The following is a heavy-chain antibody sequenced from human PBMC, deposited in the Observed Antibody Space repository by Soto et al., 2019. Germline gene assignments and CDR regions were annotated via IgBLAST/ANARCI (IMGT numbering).Heavy chain of an antibody. V-gene: IGHV3-66*01. Sequence: PGGSLRLSCAASGFTVSSNYMSWVRQAPGKGLEWVSVIYSGGSTYYADSVKGRFTISRDNSKNTLYLQMNGLRAEDTVVYYCAREQFLEWLSVYYFDYWGQGTLVTVSS. CDR3: AREQFLEWLSVYYFDY. J-gene: IGHJ4*02. D-gene: IGHD3-3*01. CDR1: GFTVSSNY. CDR2: IYSGGST.